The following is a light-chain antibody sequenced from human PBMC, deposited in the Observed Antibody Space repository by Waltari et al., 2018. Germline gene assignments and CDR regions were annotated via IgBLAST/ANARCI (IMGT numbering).Light chain of an antibody. Sequence: QSVLTQPPSVSGAPGQRVSTPCTGSGSNLGAGYDVHWYQQHPGKAPKLLIYGTSTRPPGVPDRFFGSQSGTSASLAITALQAEDEAEYYCQSYDTSLSVVFGGGTKLTVL. CDR3: QSYDTSLSVV. V-gene: IGLV1-40*01. CDR2: GTS. CDR1: GSNLGAGYD. J-gene: IGLJ2*01.